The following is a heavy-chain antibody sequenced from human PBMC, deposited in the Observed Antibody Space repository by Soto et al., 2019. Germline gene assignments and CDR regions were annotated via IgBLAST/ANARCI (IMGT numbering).Heavy chain of an antibody. D-gene: IGHD3-22*01. Sequence: GASVKVSCKASGYTFTSYDINWVRQATGQGLEWMGWMNPNSGNTGYAQKFQGRVTMTRNTSISTAYMELSSLRSEDTAVYYCATQIDSSGYYLYYFDYWGQGTLVTVSS. CDR3: ATQIDSSGYYLYYFDY. CDR2: MNPNSGNT. V-gene: IGHV1-8*01. J-gene: IGHJ4*02. CDR1: GYTFTSYD.